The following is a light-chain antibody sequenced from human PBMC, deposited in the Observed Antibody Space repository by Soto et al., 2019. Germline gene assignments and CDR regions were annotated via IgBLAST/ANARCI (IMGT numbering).Light chain of an antibody. CDR3: QQRSSWPLT. CDR1: QSVNSY. V-gene: IGKV3-11*01. Sequence: EIVLTQSPATLSLSPGERATLSCRASQSVNSYLAWYQQKPGQTPRLLIYDASNMATGIPASFSGSGSGTDFTLTISSLEPEDFSVYYCQQRSSWPLTFGGGTKVEIK. J-gene: IGKJ4*01. CDR2: DAS.